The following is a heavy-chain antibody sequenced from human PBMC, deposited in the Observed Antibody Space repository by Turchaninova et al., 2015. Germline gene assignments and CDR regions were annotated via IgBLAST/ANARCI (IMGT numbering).Heavy chain of an antibody. CDR1: GYTFTTSF. J-gene: IGHJ4*02. Sequence: QVQLVQSGAEVKKPGASVRVSCKASGYTFTTSFMHWMRQAPGQGLEWMGLIKPTAGTTVYAQRFQGRGTLTRDTSTSTVYMDLSSLTSEDTAVDYCARVLGSAANSGDWGQGTLVTVSS. D-gene: IGHD4/OR15-4a*01. V-gene: IGHV1-46*01. CDR2: IKPTAGTT. CDR3: ARVLGSAANSGD.